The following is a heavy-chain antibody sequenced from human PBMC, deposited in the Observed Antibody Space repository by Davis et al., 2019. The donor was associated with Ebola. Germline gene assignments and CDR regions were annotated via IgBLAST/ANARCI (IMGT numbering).Heavy chain of an antibody. CDR3: TTDLLEWLSSDY. Sequence: GGSLRLSCAASGFTFSNAWMSWVRQAPGKGLEWVGRIKSKTDGGTTDYAAPVKGRFTNSRDDSKNTLYLQMNSLKTEDTAVYYCTTDLLEWLSSDYWGQGTLVTVSS. CDR2: IKSKTDGGTT. CDR1: GFTFSNAW. J-gene: IGHJ4*02. V-gene: IGHV3-15*01. D-gene: IGHD3-3*01.